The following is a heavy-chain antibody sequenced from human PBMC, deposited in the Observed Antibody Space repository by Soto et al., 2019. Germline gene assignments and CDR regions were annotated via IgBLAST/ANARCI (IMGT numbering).Heavy chain of an antibody. V-gene: IGHV4-59*01. CDR3: ARAVTTVVTYWYFDL. CDR2: IYYSGST. CDR1: GGSISSYY. D-gene: IGHD4-17*01. J-gene: IGHJ2*01. Sequence: QVQLQESGPGLVKPSETLSLTCTVSGGSISSYYWSWIRQPPGKGLEWIGYIYYSGSTNYNPSLKSRVTISVDTSKNQSSLKLSSVTAADTAVYYCARAVTTVVTYWYFDLWGRGTLVTVSS.